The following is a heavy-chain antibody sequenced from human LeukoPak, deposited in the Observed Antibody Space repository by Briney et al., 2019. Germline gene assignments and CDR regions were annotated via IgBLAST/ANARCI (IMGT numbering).Heavy chain of an antibody. D-gene: IGHD2-2*01. J-gene: IGHJ5*02. CDR3: ASCSSTSWYAGDWFDP. V-gene: IGHV4-34*01. Sequence: SETLSLTCAVYGGSFSDYYWSWIRKSPGKGLEWIGEINHSGGTNYNPSLKSRVTISVDTSKNQFSLKLNSVTAADTAVYYCASCSSTSWYAGDWFDPWGQGTLVTVSS. CDR2: INHSGGT. CDR1: GGSFSDYY.